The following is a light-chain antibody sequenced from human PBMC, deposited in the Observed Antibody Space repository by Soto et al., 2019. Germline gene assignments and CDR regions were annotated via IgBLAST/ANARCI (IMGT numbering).Light chain of an antibody. CDR1: TSDVGGYHY. CDR2: EVN. J-gene: IGLJ1*01. CDR3: CSYTRGSTYV. Sequence: QSVLTQPASVSGSPGQSITISCTGTTSDVGGYHYVSWYQQHPGKAPKLMIYEVNNRHSGVSNRFSGSKSGNTASLTISGIQAEDEDDYYCCSYTRGSTYVFGTGTKLTVL. V-gene: IGLV2-14*01.